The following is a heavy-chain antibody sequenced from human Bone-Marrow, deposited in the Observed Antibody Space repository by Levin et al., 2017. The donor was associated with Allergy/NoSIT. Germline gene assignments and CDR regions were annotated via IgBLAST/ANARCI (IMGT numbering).Heavy chain of an antibody. V-gene: IGHV4-31*03. CDR1: GGSISSAGYH. J-gene: IGHJ4*02. D-gene: IGHD3-9*01. CDR3: ARLDGYYFDD. Sequence: SQTLSLTCTVSGGSISSAGYHWTWIRQSPGKGLEWIGYISYRWTTYYNPSLKSRLTMSLDTSEQRFSLNLNSVTAADTAIYYCARLDGYYFDDWGQGTLVTVSS. CDR2: ISYRWTT.